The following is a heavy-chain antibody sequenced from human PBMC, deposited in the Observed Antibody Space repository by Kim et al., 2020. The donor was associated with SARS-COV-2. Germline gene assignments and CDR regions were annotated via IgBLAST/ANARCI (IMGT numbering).Heavy chain of an antibody. V-gene: IGHV3-7*01. CDR2: MKGDGSRI. Sequence: GGSLRLSCAASGFTFSDYGMTWVRQAPGKGLEWVANMKGDGSRIAYVDSVKGRFTISRDKSKNLLYLQMNNLRVEDTAVYYCVRVLSRDEGCGDWGQG. J-gene: IGHJ4*02. CDR1: GFTFSDYG. D-gene: IGHD2-21*01. CDR3: VRVLSRDEGCGD.